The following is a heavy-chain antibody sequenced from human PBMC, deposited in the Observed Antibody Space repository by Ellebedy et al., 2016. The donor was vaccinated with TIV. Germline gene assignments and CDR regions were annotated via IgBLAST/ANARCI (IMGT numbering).Heavy chain of an antibody. Sequence: GESLKISCAASGFTFSDHYMSWIRQAPGKGLEWVSYISSSGSTIYYADSVKGRFTISRDNAKNSLYLQMNSLRAEDTAVYYCARDVGTYYYGSGSYRFDYWGQGTLVTVSS. J-gene: IGHJ4*02. CDR1: GFTFSDHY. V-gene: IGHV3-11*01. D-gene: IGHD3-10*01. CDR3: ARDVGTYYYGSGSYRFDY. CDR2: ISSSGSTI.